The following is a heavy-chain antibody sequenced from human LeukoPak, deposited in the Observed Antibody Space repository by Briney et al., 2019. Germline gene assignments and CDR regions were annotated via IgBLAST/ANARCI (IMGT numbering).Heavy chain of an antibody. V-gene: IGHV3-48*04. J-gene: IGHJ3*02. CDR3: ARDQDIVGAPDAFDI. CDR2: ISSSGSTI. CDR1: GFTFSSHS. Sequence: GGSLRLSCAASGFTFSSHSMNWVRQAPGKGLEWVSYISSSGSTIYYADSVKGRFTISRDNAKNSLYLQMNSLRAEDTAVYYCARDQDIVGAPDAFDIWGQGTMVTVSS. D-gene: IGHD1-26*01.